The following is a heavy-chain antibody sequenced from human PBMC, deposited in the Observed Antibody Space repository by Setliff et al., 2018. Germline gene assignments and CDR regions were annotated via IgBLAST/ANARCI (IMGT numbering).Heavy chain of an antibody. V-gene: IGHV5-51*01. D-gene: IGHD1-1*01. CDR2: IFPADSET. CDR1: GYNFNSHW. Sequence: PGESLKISCATSGYNFNSHWIVWVRQVPGGGLEWMGLIFPADSETRYSPSFQGQFTMSVDTSIHTAYLQWNSLKASDTALYFCARLPSTGSAFFQHWGRGTLVTVSS. J-gene: IGHJ1*01. CDR3: ARLPSTGSAFFQH.